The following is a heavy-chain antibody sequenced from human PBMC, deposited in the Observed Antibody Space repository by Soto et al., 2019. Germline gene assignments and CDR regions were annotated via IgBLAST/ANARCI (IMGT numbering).Heavy chain of an antibody. CDR3: ARDRGYCSGGSCYGDYYYGMDV. Sequence: QVQLVESGGGVVQPGRSLRLSCAASGFTFSSYAMHWVRQAPGKGLEWVAVISYDGSNKYYADSVKGRFIISRDNSKSXPYWQXXSVRVEDTAVYYCARDRGYCSGGSCYGDYYYGMDVWGQGTTVTVSS. V-gene: IGHV3-30-3*01. J-gene: IGHJ6*02. CDR2: ISYDGSNK. D-gene: IGHD2-15*01. CDR1: GFTFSSYA.